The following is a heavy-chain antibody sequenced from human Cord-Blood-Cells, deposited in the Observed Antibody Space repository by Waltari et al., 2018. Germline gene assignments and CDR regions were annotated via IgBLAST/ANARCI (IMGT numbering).Heavy chain of an antibody. CDR1: GFTFSSYD. CDR3: ARGGSYYYYGMDV. J-gene: IGHJ6*02. V-gene: IGHV3-13*01. D-gene: IGHD1-26*01. Sequence: EVQLVESGGGLVQPGGSLRLSCAASGFTFSSYDMHWVRQATGKGLEWVSAIGTAGDTYYPGSVKGRFTISRENAKNSLYLQMNSLRAGDTAVYYCARGGSYYYYGMDVWGQGTTVTVSS. CDR2: IGTAGDT.